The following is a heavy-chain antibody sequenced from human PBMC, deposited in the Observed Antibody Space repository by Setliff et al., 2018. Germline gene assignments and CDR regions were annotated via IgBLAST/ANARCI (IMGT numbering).Heavy chain of an antibody. V-gene: IGHV4-34*01. CDR1: GQSFSDYC. D-gene: IGHD2-2*02. CDR2: IYHSGST. CDR3: ARDRQYCSSPTCYSSYFYYYGMDV. Sequence: PSETLSLTCAIYGQSFSDYCWSWVRQPPGKGLEWIGEIYHSGSTNYNPSLKSRVTISVDTSKNQFSLKLSSVTAADTAVYYCARDRQYCSSPTCYSSYFYYYGMDVWGQGTTVTVSS. J-gene: IGHJ6*02.